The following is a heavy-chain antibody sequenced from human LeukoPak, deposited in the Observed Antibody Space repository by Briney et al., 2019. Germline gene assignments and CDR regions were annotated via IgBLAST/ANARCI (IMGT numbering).Heavy chain of an antibody. D-gene: IGHD2-21*02. Sequence: SLRLSCAASGFTFSSYLMRWVRQAPGKGLEWVAVISYDGSNKYYADSVKGRFTISRDNSKNTLYLQMNSLRAEDTAVYYCAKLAYCGGDCYSRDLEIFDYWGQGTLVTVSS. V-gene: IGHV3-30*18. CDR2: ISYDGSNK. CDR1: GFTFSSYL. CDR3: AKLAYCGGDCYSRDLEIFDY. J-gene: IGHJ4*02.